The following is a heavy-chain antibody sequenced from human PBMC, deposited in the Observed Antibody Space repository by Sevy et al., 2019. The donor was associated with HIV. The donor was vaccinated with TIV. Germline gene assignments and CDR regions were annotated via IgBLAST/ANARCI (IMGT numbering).Heavy chain of an antibody. CDR2: ISSSGSTI. CDR1: GFTFSDYY. V-gene: IGHV3-11*01. CDR3: ARTQRTLYYDFWSGSANWFDP. D-gene: IGHD3-3*01. Sequence: GGCLRLSCAASGFTFSDYYMSWIRQAPGKGLEWVSYISSSGSTIYYADSVKGRFTISRDNAKNSLYLQMNSLRAEDTAVYYCARTQRTLYYDFWSGSANWFDPWGQGTLVTVSS. J-gene: IGHJ5*02.